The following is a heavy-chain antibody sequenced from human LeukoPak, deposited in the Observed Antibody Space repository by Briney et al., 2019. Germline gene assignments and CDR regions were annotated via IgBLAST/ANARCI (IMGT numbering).Heavy chain of an antibody. CDR1: GGTLSSYT. CDR2: IIPVVDMA. D-gene: IGHD3-10*01. CDR3: VRKVVGWFGAFDP. V-gene: IGHV1-69*02. J-gene: IGHJ5*02. Sequence: GASVKVSCKASGGTLSSYTFTWVRQAPGQGLEWMGRIIPVVDMANYAQKFQGRVTISADKSTSTVYMELRSLRSEDTAVYYCVRKVVGWFGAFDPWGQGTLVTVSS.